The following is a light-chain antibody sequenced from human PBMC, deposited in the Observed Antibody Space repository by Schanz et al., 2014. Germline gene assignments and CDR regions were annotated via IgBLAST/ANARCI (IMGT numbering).Light chain of an antibody. V-gene: IGLV2-18*02. CDR1: SSDVGRYNR. CDR2: QVN. Sequence: QSALTQPPSVSGSPGQSVTISCTGSSSDVGRYNRVSWFQQPPGTAPKLMIFQVNSRPSGVPDRFSGSKSGNTASLTVSGLQAEDEADYYCSSYAGSDTPKLFGGGTKLTVL. CDR3: SSYAGSDTPKL. J-gene: IGLJ2*01.